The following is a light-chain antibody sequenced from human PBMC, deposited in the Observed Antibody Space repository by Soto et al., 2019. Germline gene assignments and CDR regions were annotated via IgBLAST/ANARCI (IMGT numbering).Light chain of an antibody. Sequence: QSALTQPASVSGSPGQSITISCTGTSNDIGDYNYVSWYQHHPGKAPKLVIFEVNNRPSGVSNRFSGSKSGNTASLTISGLQVEDEADYYCSSYTSTTTLVFGGGTKLTVL. V-gene: IGLV2-14*01. CDR3: SSYTSTTTLV. CDR2: EVN. CDR1: SNDIGDYNY. J-gene: IGLJ2*01.